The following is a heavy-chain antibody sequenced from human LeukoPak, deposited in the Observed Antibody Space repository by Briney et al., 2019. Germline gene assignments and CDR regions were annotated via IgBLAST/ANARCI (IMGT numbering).Heavy chain of an antibody. J-gene: IGHJ4*02. CDR1: GGSISSYY. Sequence: PSETLSLTCTVSGGSISSYYWSWIRQPAGKGLEWIGRVYTSGSTNYNPSLKSRVTMSVDTSKNQFSLKLSSVTAADTAVYYCARDYYDSSGYPPWYFDYWGQGTLVTVSS. CDR2: VYTSGST. CDR3: ARDYYDSSGYPPWYFDY. D-gene: IGHD3-22*01. V-gene: IGHV4-4*07.